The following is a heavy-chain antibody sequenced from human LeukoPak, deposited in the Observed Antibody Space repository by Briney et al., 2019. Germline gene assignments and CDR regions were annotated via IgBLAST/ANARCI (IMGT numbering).Heavy chain of an antibody. D-gene: IGHD2-15*01. CDR3: AKFWTGVAATPAY. V-gene: IGHV3-30*18. Sequence: PGGSLRLSCAASGFTFSRYGMHWVRQAPGKGLEWVAVISYDGTNEYYADSVKGRFTISRDNSKNTLYLQMNSLRTDDTAVYYCAKFWTGVAATPAYWGQGTLVTVPS. CDR1: GFTFSRYG. J-gene: IGHJ4*02. CDR2: ISYDGTNE.